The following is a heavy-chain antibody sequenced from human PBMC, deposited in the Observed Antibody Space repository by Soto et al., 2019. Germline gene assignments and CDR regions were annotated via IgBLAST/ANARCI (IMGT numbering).Heavy chain of an antibody. CDR2: ISSSGDNT. CDR3: EVYFDRYSFDS. CDR1: GFTFSSFA. J-gene: IGHJ4*02. D-gene: IGHD3-22*01. V-gene: IGHV3-23*01. Sequence: EVQLLESGGGLVQPGGSLRLSCAASGFTFSSFAMSWVRQAPGKGLEWVSAISSSGDNTYYADSVKGRFTISRDNSKNTLYLELNSLRAEDTAVYYCEVYFDRYSFDSWGQGTLVTVSS.